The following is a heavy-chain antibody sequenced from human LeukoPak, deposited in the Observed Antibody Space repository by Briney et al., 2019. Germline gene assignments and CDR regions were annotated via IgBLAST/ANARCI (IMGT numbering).Heavy chain of an antibody. V-gene: IGHV1-69*13. CDR1: GGTFSSYA. CDR3: ATEDYQVGATTEGAFDI. D-gene: IGHD1-26*01. Sequence: ASVKVSCKASGGTFSSYAISWVRQAPGQGLEWMGGIIPIFGTANYAQKFQGRVTITADESTSTAYMELSSLRSEDTAVYYCATEDYQVGATTEGAFDIWGQGTMVTVSS. CDR2: IIPIFGTA. J-gene: IGHJ3*02.